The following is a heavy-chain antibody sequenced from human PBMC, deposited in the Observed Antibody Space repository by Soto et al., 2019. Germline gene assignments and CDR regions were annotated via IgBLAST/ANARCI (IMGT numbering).Heavy chain of an antibody. D-gene: IGHD3-10*01. V-gene: IGHV1-18*03. J-gene: IGHJ4*02. CDR3: ARMLQFGTGSFHF. CDR1: GYTFTSYG. Sequence: QVQLLQSGAEVKKPGASVTVSCKTSGYTFTSYGLSWVRQAPGQGLEWMGWISGFNGNTEYAPKFQDRVTMTIDTSTNTAYMELRSLRSSDMAVYFCARMLQFGTGSFHFWGQGTLVTVSS. CDR2: ISGFNGNT.